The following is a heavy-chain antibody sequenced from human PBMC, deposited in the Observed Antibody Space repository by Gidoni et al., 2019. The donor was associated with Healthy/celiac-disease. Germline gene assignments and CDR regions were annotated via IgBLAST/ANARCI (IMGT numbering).Heavy chain of an antibody. CDR1: GGSLRSSSYY. Sequence: QLQLQESGPGLVKPSETLSLTCTVSGGSLRSSSYYWGWIRQPPGKGLEWIGSIYYSGSTYYNPSLKSRVTISVDTSKNQFSLKLSSVTAADTAVYYCARRRSSGWYAVDYWGQGTLVTVSS. D-gene: IGHD6-19*01. J-gene: IGHJ4*02. V-gene: IGHV4-39*01. CDR2: IYYSGST. CDR3: ARRRSSGWYAVDY.